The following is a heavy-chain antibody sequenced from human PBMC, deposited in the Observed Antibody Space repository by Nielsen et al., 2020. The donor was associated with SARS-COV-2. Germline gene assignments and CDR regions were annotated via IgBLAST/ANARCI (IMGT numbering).Heavy chain of an antibody. V-gene: IGHV4-34*01. CDR2: INHSGST. J-gene: IGHJ4*02. CDR1: GGSFSGYY. D-gene: IGHD2-15*01. CDR3: ARSGYCSGGSCYPYYFDY. Sequence: SETLSLTCAVYGGSFSGYYWSWIRQPPGKGLEWIGEINHSGSTNYNPSLKSRVTISVDTSKNQFSLKLSSVTAADTAVYYSARSGYCSGGSCYPYYFDYWGQGTLVTVSS.